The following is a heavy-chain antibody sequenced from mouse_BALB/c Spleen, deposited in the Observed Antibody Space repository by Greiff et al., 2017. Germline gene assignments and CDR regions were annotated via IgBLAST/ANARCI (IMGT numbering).Heavy chain of an antibody. CDR2: INSNGGST. CDR1: GFTFSSYG. Sequence: EVKVVESGGGLVQPGGSLKLSCAASGFTFSSYGMSWVRQTPDKRLELVATINSNGGSTYYPDSVKGRFTISRDNAKNTLYLQMSSLKSEDTAMYYCARDGRGFAYWGQGTLVTVSA. CDR3: ARDGRGFAY. V-gene: IGHV5-6-3*01. J-gene: IGHJ3*01.